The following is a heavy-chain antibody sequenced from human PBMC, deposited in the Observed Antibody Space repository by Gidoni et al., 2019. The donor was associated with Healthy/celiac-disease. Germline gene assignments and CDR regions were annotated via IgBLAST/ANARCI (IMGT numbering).Heavy chain of an antibody. CDR3: ARDRDVVVPAAIDDYPEEQNYFDY. CDR1: GFTFSSYS. V-gene: IGHV3-21*01. D-gene: IGHD2-2*01. J-gene: IGHJ4*02. CDR2: ISSSSSYI. Sequence: EVQLVESGGGLVKPGGSLRLSCAASGFTFSSYSMNWVRQAPGKGLEWVSSISSSSSYIYYADSVKGRFTISRDNAKNSLYLQMNSLRAEDTAVYYCARDRDVVVPAAIDDYPEEQNYFDYWGQGTLVTVSS.